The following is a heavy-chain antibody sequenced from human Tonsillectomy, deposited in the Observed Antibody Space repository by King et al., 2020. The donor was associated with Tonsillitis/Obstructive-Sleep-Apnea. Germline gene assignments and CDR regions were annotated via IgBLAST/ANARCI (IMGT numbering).Heavy chain of an antibody. J-gene: IGHJ4*02. D-gene: IGHD6-19*01. V-gene: IGHV1-69*12. Sequence: QLVQSGAEVKKPGSSVKVSCKASGGTFSSCAISWVRQAPGQGLEWVGGIIPISGTANYAQKFQGRVTITADGSTSTAYMELSSLRSEDTAVYYCASSDRYSSGWLYYFDYWGQGTLVTVSS. CDR2: IIPISGTA. CDR3: ASSDRYSSGWLYYFDY. CDR1: GGTFSSCA.